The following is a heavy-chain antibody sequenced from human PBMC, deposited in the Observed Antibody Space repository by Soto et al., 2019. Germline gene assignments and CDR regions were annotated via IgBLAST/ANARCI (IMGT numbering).Heavy chain of an antibody. V-gene: IGHV3-11*06. J-gene: IGHJ4*02. D-gene: IGHD5-12*01. Sequence: QVQLVESGGGLVKPGGSLRPACAASGFTFSDYYMSWVRQAPGKGLEWVSFISLGDSYKKTADSVKGRFTISRDNAQNALYLQMNSLRAEDTGLYYCVRESRTDEDGYDARGYYFDYWGQGTLVTVSS. CDR1: GFTFSDYY. CDR3: VRESRTDEDGYDARGYYFDY. CDR2: ISLGDSYK.